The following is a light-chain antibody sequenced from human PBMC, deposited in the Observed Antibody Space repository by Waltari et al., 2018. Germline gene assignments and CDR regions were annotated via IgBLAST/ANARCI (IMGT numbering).Light chain of an antibody. CDR1: SSNIGSNY. J-gene: IGLJ3*02. V-gene: IGLV1-47*01. CDR3: AAWDDSLSGRV. CDR2: RNN. Sequence: QSVLTQPPSASGTPGQRVTISCSGSSSNIGSNYLYWYQQLPGAAPKLLIYRNNQRRSGVPDRFSGSKSGTSASLASSGLRSEDEADYYCAAWDDSLSGRVFGGGTKLTVL.